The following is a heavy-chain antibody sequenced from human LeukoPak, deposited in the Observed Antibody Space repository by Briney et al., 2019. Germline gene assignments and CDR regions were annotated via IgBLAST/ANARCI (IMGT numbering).Heavy chain of an antibody. D-gene: IGHD6-19*01. CDR1: GGSISSYY. CDR3: AGGWQWLTY. Sequence: PSETLSLTCTVSGGSISSYYWSWIRQPPGKGLEWIGYIYYSGSTNYNPSLKSRVTISVDTSKNQFSLKLSSVTAADTAVYYCAGGWQWLTYWGQGTLVTVSS. CDR2: IYYSGST. J-gene: IGHJ4*02. V-gene: IGHV4-59*01.